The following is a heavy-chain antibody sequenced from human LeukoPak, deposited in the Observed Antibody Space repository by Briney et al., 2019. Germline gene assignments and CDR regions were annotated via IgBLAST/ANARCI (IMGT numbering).Heavy chain of an antibody. Sequence: PGGSLRLSCVGSGFTFSNTWMNWVRRAPGKGLEWVGRIKTKSEGGTTHYAANVKGRFTISRDSSKKTIFLQMNRLKIEDTAIYFWAADLDAYNTLDSWGQGALVTVSS. CDR2: IKTKSEGGTT. CDR1: GFTFSNTW. D-gene: IGHD5-24*01. V-gene: IGHV3-15*01. J-gene: IGHJ4*02. CDR3: AADLDAYNTLDS.